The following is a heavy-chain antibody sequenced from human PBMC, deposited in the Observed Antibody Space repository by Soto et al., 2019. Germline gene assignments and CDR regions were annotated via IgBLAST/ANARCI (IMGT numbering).Heavy chain of an antibody. CDR1: GFTFDSYA. D-gene: IGHD3-22*01. CDR3: AATSVVITVYYYYGMDV. Sequence: PGGSLRLSCAASGFTFDSYAMSWVRQAPGKGLQWVSSISGSSYIYYADSVKGRFTISRDNAKNSLYLQMNSLRAEDTAVYYCAATSVVITVYYYYGMDVWGQGTTVTVSS. J-gene: IGHJ6*02. V-gene: IGHV3-21*01. CDR2: ISGSSYI.